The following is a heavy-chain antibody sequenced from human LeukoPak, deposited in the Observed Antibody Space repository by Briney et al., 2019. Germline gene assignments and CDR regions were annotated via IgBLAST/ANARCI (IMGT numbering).Heavy chain of an antibody. CDR1: GGSISTDSYY. Sequence: SETLSLTCSVSGGSISTDSYYWGWIRQPPGKGLEWIGSIYHSGSTYYSSSLMSRVTISVGTSRNQFSLQLTSVTAADTAVYFCARKFSDGWPYHYGLDVWGQGTTVTVSS. V-gene: IGHV4-39*01. D-gene: IGHD5-24*01. J-gene: IGHJ6*02. CDR2: IYHSGST. CDR3: ARKFSDGWPYHYGLDV.